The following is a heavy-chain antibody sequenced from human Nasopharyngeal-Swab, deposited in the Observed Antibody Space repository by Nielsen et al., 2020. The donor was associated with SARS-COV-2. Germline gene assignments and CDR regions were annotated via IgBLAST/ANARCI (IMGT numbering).Heavy chain of an antibody. J-gene: IGHJ6*02. Sequence: GGSLKLSCAASGFSSSSYAMSWVRQAPGKGLEWVSALSASGGSTYYADSVKGRFTISRDTSKDTLYLHMHSLRAEDSAVYFCAKDLWPPYGMDVWGQGTAVTVSS. CDR1: GFSSSSYA. CDR2: LSASGGST. V-gene: IGHV3-23*01. D-gene: IGHD3-16*01. CDR3: AKDLWPPYGMDV.